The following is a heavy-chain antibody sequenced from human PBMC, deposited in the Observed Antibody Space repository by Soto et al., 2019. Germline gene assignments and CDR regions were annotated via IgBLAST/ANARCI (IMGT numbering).Heavy chain of an antibody. CDR3: ARGGTEYCSSTSCYRHNWFDP. CDR2: IYHSGST. D-gene: IGHD2-2*02. V-gene: IGHV4-30-2*01. Sequence: PSETLSLTCAVSGGPISSGGYSWSWIRQPPGKGLEWIGYIYHSGSTYYNPSLKSRVTISVDRSKNQFSLKLSSVTAADTAVYYCARGGTEYCSSTSCYRHNWFDPWGQGTLVTVSS. J-gene: IGHJ5*02. CDR1: GGPISSGGYS.